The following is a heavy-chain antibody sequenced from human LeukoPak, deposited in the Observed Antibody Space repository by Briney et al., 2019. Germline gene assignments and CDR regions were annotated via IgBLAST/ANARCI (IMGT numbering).Heavy chain of an antibody. CDR3: ARTAADRLTRDAFDI. J-gene: IGHJ3*02. D-gene: IGHD6-13*01. CDR2: ISSSGSTI. CDR1: GFTFSSYE. Sequence: PGGSLRLSCAASGFTFSSYEMNWVRQAPGKGLEWVSYISSSGSTIYYADSVKGRFTISRDNAKNSLYLQMNSLRAEDTAVYYCARTAADRLTRDAFDIWGQGTMVTVSS. V-gene: IGHV3-48*03.